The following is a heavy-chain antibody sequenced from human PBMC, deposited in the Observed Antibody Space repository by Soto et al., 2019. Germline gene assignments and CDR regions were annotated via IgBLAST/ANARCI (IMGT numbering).Heavy chain of an antibody. CDR3: ARGDSLTSSWYWFDT. D-gene: IGHD6-13*01. J-gene: IGHJ5*02. CDR2: MNTRSGNT. V-gene: IGHV1-8*01. Sequence: QVQVVQSGAEVKKPGASVKVSCKTSGYTFITYEIIWVRQATGQGLEWMGWMNTRSGNTGYSQKFQGRVAMTRNTSINTAYMELTNLTSEDTAVYYCARGDSLTSSWYWFDTWGQGTLVTVSS. CDR1: GYTFITYE.